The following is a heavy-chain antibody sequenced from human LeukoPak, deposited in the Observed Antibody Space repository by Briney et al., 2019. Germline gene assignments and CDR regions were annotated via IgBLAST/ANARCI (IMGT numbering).Heavy chain of an antibody. Sequence: PGGSLRLSCAASGFTVSSNYMSWVRQAPGKGLEWVSIIYSGGRTYYADSVNGRFTISRDNAKNSLYLQMNSLRDEDTAVYFCAKHYFYSYGSLDYWGQGTLVTVSS. CDR3: AKHYFYSYGSLDY. J-gene: IGHJ4*02. CDR2: IYSGGRT. D-gene: IGHD5-18*01. V-gene: IGHV3-66*04. CDR1: GFTVSSNY.